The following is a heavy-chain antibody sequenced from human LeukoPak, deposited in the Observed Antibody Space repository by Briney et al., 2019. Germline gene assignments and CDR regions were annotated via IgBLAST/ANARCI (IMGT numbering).Heavy chain of an antibody. CDR1: GYTFTGYY. D-gene: IGHD3-22*01. J-gene: IGHJ6*02. Sequence: GASVKVSCKASGYTFTGYYMHWVRQAPGQGLEWMGWINPNSGGTNYAQKFQGRVTMTRDTSISTAYMELSRLRSDDTAVCYCAREGDYYDSSRGMDVWGQGTTVTVSS. CDR3: AREGDYYDSSRGMDV. CDR2: INPNSGGT. V-gene: IGHV1-2*02.